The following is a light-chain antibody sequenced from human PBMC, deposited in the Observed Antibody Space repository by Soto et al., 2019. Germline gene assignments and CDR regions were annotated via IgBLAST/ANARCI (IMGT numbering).Light chain of an antibody. CDR3: QQSSETPLT. J-gene: IGKJ4*01. V-gene: IGKV1-39*01. CDR2: GAS. Sequence: DIQMTQSPSSLSASVGDRVTITCRASQSISSYLNWYQLKPGKAPKLLIYGASSLQSGAPSTFSGSGSGTHFTLTISSLQPEDFATYYCQQSSETPLTFGGGTKVEIK. CDR1: QSISSY.